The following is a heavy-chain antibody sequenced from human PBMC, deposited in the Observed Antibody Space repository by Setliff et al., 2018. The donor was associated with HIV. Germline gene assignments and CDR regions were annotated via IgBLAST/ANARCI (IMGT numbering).Heavy chain of an antibody. CDR3: ARRADWFDL. Sequence: ASVKVSCKASGYIFTDYYMHWVRQAPGQGLEWMGRINPNSGGTNYAQKFQGRVTMTRDTSISTAYMELSRLRSDDTAVYFCARRADWFDLWGQGTLVTVSS. V-gene: IGHV1-2*06. CDR2: INPNSGGT. CDR1: GYIFTDYY. J-gene: IGHJ5*02.